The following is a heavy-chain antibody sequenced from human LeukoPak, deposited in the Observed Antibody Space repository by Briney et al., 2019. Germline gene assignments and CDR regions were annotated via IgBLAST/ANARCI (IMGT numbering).Heavy chain of an antibody. V-gene: IGHV5-51*01. D-gene: IGHD5-24*01. J-gene: IGHJ3*01. Sequence: GESLKSPCRGSGDSSISYWIGCGRQMPGEGREWMGVGYPGDCGTRYSPSFQGQVTISADKSINTAYLQWGRLTGSDAAMYYCVRPPLGDGYEWSTFDVWGQGTLVTVSS. CDR2: GYPGDCGT. CDR3: VRPPLGDGYEWSTFDV. CDR1: GDSSISYW.